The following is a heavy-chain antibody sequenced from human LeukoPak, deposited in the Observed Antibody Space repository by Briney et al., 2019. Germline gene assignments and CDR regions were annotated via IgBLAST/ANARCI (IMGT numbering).Heavy chain of an antibody. Sequence: GSLRLSCAASGFTFSNAWMSWDRQAPGKGLEWVGRIKSKSDGGTTYYTTPVKGRFTISRDDSRNTLFLQMNSLKTEDTAVYYCVTGIAVAAYWGQGTLVTVSS. J-gene: IGHJ4*02. V-gene: IGHV3-15*01. CDR2: IKSKSDGGTT. D-gene: IGHD6-19*01. CDR3: VTGIAVAAY. CDR1: GFTFSNAW.